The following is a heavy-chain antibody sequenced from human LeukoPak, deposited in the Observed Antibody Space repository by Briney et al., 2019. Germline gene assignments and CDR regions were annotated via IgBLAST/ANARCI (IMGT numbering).Heavy chain of an antibody. V-gene: IGHV3-23*01. J-gene: IGHJ4*02. Sequence: GGSLRLSCAASGFTFSSYAMSWVRQAPGKGLEWVSAISGSGGSTYYADSVKGRFTISRDNSKNTLYLQMNSLRAEDTALYYCAKRIAVAGRAAGEYFDYWGQGTLVTVSS. CDR3: AKRIAVAGRAAGEYFDY. CDR2: ISGSGGST. CDR1: GFTFSSYA. D-gene: IGHD6-19*01.